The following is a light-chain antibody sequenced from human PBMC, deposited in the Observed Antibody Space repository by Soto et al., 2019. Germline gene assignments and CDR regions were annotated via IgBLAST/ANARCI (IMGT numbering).Light chain of an antibody. Sequence: DIQMTQSPASLSLSVRDRVTITCRASQSISSYLNWYQQKPGKAPKLLIYAASSLQSGVPSRFSGSGSGTDFTLTIISQQAEDFATKYCVQACMTHTFGPGAKVDIK. CDR2: AAS. J-gene: IGKJ3*01. V-gene: IGKV1-39*01. CDR3: VQACMTHT. CDR1: QSISSY.